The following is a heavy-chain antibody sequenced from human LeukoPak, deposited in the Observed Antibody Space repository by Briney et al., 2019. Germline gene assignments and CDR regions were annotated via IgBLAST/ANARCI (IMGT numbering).Heavy chain of an antibody. CDR3: ARDSLDYDSSGAYDY. CDR2: IYSGGST. J-gene: IGHJ4*02. V-gene: IGHV3-53*01. Sequence: PGGSLRLSRAASGFTVSSNYMSWVRQAPGKGLEWVSVIYSGGSTYYADSVKGRFTISRDNSKNTLYLQMNSLRAEDTAVYYCARDSLDYDSSGAYDYWGQGTLVTVSS. D-gene: IGHD3-22*01. CDR1: GFTVSSNY.